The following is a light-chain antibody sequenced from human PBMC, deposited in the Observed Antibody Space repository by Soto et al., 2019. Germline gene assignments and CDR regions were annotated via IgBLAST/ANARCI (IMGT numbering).Light chain of an antibody. CDR2: GAS. Sequence: EIVLTQSPGTLSLSPGERATLSCRASQSVSSNLAWYQQKPGQAPRLLIYGASSRATGIPDRFSGSGSGTDFTLTISRLEPEDFAVYYCQQYGSSPPTWTFGQGTKV. J-gene: IGKJ1*01. V-gene: IGKV3-20*01. CDR3: QQYGSSPPTWT. CDR1: QSVSSN.